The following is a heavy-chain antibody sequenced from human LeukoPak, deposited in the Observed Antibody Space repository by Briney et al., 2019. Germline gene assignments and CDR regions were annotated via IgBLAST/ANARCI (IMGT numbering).Heavy chain of an antibody. V-gene: IGHV3-64D*06. CDR3: MKSVPGASGYDKSY. D-gene: IGHD5-12*01. CDR2: ISSNGGST. CDR1: GFTFISYA. J-gene: IGHJ4*02. Sequence: PGGSLRLSCSASGFTFISYAMHCVRQAPGKGLEYVSAISSNGGSTYYADSVKGRFTISRDNSKNTLYLQMSSLRAEDTAVYYCMKSVPGASGYDKSYWGQGTLVTVSS.